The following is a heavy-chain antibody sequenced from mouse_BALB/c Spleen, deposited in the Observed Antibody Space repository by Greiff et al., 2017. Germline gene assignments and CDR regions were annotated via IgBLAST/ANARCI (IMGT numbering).Heavy chain of an antibody. CDR2: ISYSGST. Sequence: EVQRVESGPSLVKPSQTLSLTCSVTGDSITSGYWNWIRKFPGNKLEYMGYISYSGSTYYNPSLKSRISITRDTSKNQYYLQLNSVTTEDTATYYCAAYYRYDDAMDYWGQGTSVTVSS. D-gene: IGHD2-14*01. V-gene: IGHV3-8*02. J-gene: IGHJ4*01. CDR1: GDSITSGY. CDR3: AAYYRYDDAMDY.